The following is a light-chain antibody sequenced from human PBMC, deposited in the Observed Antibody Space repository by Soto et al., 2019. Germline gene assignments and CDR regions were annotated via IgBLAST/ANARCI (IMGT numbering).Light chain of an antibody. CDR2: GAS. CDR3: QQYGSSPVT. Sequence: EIVLTQSPGTLSLSPGERATLSCRASQSVSSSYLGWYQQKPGQAPRLLIYGASSRATGIPDRFSGSGSGTDFTLTISRLEPEDFAVYYCQQYGSSPVTFGQGTKLEIK. V-gene: IGKV3-20*01. CDR1: QSVSSSY. J-gene: IGKJ2*01.